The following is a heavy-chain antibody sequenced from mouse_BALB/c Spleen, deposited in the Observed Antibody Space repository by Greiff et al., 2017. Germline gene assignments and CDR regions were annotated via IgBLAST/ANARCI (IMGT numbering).Heavy chain of an antibody. CDR1: GYSFTGYY. CDR2: INPYNGAT. D-gene: IGHD1-1*01. CDR3: ARSDITTVVAPSDY. Sequence: EVQLVESGPELVKPGASVKISCKASGYSFTGYYMHWVKQSHVKSLEWIGRINPYNGATSYNQNFKDKASLTVDKSSSTAYMELHSLTSEDSAVYYCARSDITTVVAPSDYWGQGTTLTVSS. V-gene: IGHV1-31*01. J-gene: IGHJ2*01.